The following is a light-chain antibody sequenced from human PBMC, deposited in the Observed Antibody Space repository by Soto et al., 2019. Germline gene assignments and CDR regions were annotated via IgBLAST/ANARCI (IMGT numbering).Light chain of an antibody. CDR3: QQSYSTPWT. CDR2: DGS. J-gene: IGKJ1*01. Sequence: DIQMTQSPSSLSASVGDRVTITCRASRTISSYLNWYQQKPGKAPKVVIYDGSALQSGVPSRFSGSGSATEFTLTISSLQPEDFAIYFCQQSYSTPWTFGQGTKVEIK. CDR1: RTISSY. V-gene: IGKV1-39*01.